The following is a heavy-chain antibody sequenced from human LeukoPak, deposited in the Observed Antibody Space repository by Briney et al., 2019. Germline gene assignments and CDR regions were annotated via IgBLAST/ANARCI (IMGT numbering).Heavy chain of an antibody. D-gene: IGHD5-18*01. V-gene: IGHV3-48*03. CDR2: ISISGSTI. J-gene: IGHJ4*02. CDR3: AMGYSYGLRY. CDR1: GFTFSSYE. Sequence: GGSLRLSCTASGFTFSSYEMNWVRQAPGKGLEWVSYISISGSTIYYADSVKGRFTITRDNAKNSLYLQMDSLRAEDTAVYYCAMGYSYGLRYWGQGTLVTVSS.